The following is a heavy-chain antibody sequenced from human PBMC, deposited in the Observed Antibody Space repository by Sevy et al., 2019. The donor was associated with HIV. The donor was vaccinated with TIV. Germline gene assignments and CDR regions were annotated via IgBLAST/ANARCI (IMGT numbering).Heavy chain of an antibody. V-gene: IGHV3-21*01. CDR3: ARDQVAAAAANWFDP. CDR2: ISSSSSYI. D-gene: IGHD6-13*01. CDR1: GFTFSSYS. J-gene: IGHJ5*02. Sequence: GGSLRLSCAASGFTFSSYSMNWVRQAPGKGLEWVSSISSSSSYIYYADSVKGRFTISRDNAKNSLYLQMNSLRAEDTDVYYCARDQVAAAAANWFDPWGQGTLVTVSS.